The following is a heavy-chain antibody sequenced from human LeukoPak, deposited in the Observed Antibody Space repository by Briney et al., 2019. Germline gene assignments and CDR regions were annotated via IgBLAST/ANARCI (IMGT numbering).Heavy chain of an antibody. CDR2: ISSSGSTI. V-gene: IGHV3-11*01. J-gene: IGHJ4*02. CDR1: GFTFSDYY. CDR3: ARDRHAKSSPYYYDSSGYSRGFDY. D-gene: IGHD3-22*01. Sequence: GGSLRLSCAASGFTFSDYYMSWIRQAPGKGLEWVSYISSSGSTIYYADSVKGRFTISRDNAKSSLYLQMNSLRAEDTAVYYCARDRHAKSSPYYYDSSGYSRGFDYWGQGTLVTVSS.